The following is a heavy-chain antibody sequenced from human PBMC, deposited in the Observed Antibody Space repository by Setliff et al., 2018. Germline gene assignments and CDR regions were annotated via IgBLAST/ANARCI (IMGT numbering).Heavy chain of an antibody. CDR3: ARNMGMGQRDYFDY. CDR2: ISYDGSNK. D-gene: IGHD6-13*01. J-gene: IGHJ4*02. Sequence: LRLSCAASGFTFSSCAMHWVRQAPGKGLEWVAVISYDGSNKYYADSVKGRFTISRDNSKNTLYLQMNSLRAEDTAVYYCARNMGMGQRDYFDYWGRGTLVTVSS. V-gene: IGHV3-30*04. CDR1: GFTFSSCA.